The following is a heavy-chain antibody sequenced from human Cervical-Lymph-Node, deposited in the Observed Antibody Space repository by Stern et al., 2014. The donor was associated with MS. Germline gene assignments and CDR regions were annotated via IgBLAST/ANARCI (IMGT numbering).Heavy chain of an antibody. J-gene: IGHJ6*02. CDR1: GGTFSSYA. V-gene: IGHV1-69*01. D-gene: IGHD6-13*01. CDR2: SIPIFGTA. CDR3: ARRNKQQLVLYYYYGMDV. Sequence: QVQLMQSGAEVKKPGSSVKVSCKASGGTFSSYAISWVRQAPGQGLEWMGGSIPIFGTANYAQKFQGRVTITADESTSTAYMELSSLRSEDTAVYYCARRNKQQLVLYYYYGMDVWGQGTTVTVSS.